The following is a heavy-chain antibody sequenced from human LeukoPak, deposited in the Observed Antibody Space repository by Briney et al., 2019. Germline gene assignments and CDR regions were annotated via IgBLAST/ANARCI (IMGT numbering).Heavy chain of an antibody. V-gene: IGHV4-59*08. Sequence: SETLSLTCTVSGGSISSYYWSWIRQAPGKGLEWIGYIYYSGSTYYNPSLKGRVTISVDTSKNQFSLKLSSVTAADTAVYYCARLSDDSSGYYYVDYWGQGTLVTVSS. J-gene: IGHJ4*02. D-gene: IGHD3-22*01. CDR2: IYYSGST. CDR3: ARLSDDSSGYYYVDY. CDR1: GGSISSYY.